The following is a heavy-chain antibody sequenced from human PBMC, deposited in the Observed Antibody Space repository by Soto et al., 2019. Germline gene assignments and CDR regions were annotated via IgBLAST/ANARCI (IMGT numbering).Heavy chain of an antibody. J-gene: IGHJ4*02. V-gene: IGHV3-73*01. Sequence: GGSLRVSCAASGLTFSAAGMHWVRQASGKGLEWVGRIRSQRHNFATVYGESMKGRVTISRDDSKNTTSLEMNSLKIDDTAVYYCSAGTDFDYWGQGTVVTVSS. D-gene: IGHD6-19*01. CDR3: SAGTDFDY. CDR1: GLTFSAAG. CDR2: IRSQRHNFAT.